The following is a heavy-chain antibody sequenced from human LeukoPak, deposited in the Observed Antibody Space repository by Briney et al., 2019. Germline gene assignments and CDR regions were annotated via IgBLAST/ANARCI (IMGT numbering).Heavy chain of an antibody. D-gene: IGHD2-2*01. J-gene: IGHJ4*02. CDR1: GYSISSGYY. CDR3: AREIIVVVPAAINGPFDY. CDR2: IYHSGST. Sequence: SETLSLTCTVSGYSISSGYYWGWIRQPPGKGLEWIGSIYHSGSTYYNPSLKSRVTISVDTSKNQFSLKLSSVTAADTAVYYCAREIIVVVPAAINGPFDYWGQGTLVTVSS. V-gene: IGHV4-38-2*02.